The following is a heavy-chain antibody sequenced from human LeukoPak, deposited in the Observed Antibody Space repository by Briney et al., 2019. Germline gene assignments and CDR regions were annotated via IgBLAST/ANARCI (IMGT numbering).Heavy chain of an antibody. D-gene: IGHD3-10*01. CDR1: GFTFSSCW. Sequence: PGGSLRLSCAASGFTFSSCWMSWVRQAPGKGLEWVASIKQDGSEKYYVDSVKGRFTISRDNAKNSLYLQMNSLRAEDTAVYYCARLRGYYYGSGTHPYYFDYWGQGTLVTVSS. CDR2: IKQDGSEK. J-gene: IGHJ4*02. CDR3: ARLRGYYYGSGTHPYYFDY. V-gene: IGHV3-7*01.